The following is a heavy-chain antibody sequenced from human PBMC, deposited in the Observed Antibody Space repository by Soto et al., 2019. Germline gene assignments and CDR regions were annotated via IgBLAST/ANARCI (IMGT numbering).Heavy chain of an antibody. D-gene: IGHD3-9*01. CDR1: GFTFSSYA. J-gene: IGHJ4*02. V-gene: IGHV3-23*01. CDR2: ISGSGGST. Sequence: PGGSLRLSCAASGFTFSSYAMSWVRQAPGKGLEWVSAISGSGGSTYYADSVKGRFTISRDNSKNTLYLQMNSLRAEDTAVYYCAKDLTKENYDILTGFDYWGQGTLVTVSS. CDR3: AKDLTKENYDILTGFDY.